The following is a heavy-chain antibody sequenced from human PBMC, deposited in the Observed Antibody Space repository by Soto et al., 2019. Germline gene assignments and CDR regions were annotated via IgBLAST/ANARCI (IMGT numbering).Heavy chain of an antibody. D-gene: IGHD6-13*01. V-gene: IGHV3-33*01. CDR3: ARAGRWGGAAAGDY. CDR2: IWYDGSNK. Sequence: QVQLVESGGGVVQPGRSLRLSCAASGFTFSSYGMHWVRQAPGKGLEWVAVIWYDGSNKYYADSVKGRLTISRDNSKNTLYLQMNSLRAEDTAVYYCARAGRWGGAAAGDYWGQGTLVTVSS. J-gene: IGHJ4*02. CDR1: GFTFSSYG.